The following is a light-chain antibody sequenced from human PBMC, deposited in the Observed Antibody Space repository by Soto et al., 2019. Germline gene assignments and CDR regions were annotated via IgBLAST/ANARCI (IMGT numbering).Light chain of an antibody. CDR2: AAS. Sequence: IQLTQSPSSLSASVGDRVTITCRASQGIGSYLAWYQQKPGKAPKLLIYAASTLQSGVPSRFSGSGSGTDFTLTISRLQPEDFATYYCQQVNSYPITFGRGTRLEIK. J-gene: IGKJ5*01. CDR1: QGIGSY. V-gene: IGKV1-9*01. CDR3: QQVNSYPIT.